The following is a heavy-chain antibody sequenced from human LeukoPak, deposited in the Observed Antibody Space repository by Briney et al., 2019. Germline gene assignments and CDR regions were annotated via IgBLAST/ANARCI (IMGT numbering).Heavy chain of an antibody. J-gene: IGHJ6*03. Sequence: ASVKVSCKASGYTFTGYYMHWVRQAPGQGLEWMGWINPNSGGTNYAQKFQGRVTMTRDTSISTAYMELSRLRSDDTAVYYCARDLAYSSSWYEYYYYMDVWGKGTTVTVSS. CDR3: ARDLAYSSSWYEYYYYMDV. CDR1: GYTFTGYY. D-gene: IGHD6-13*01. CDR2: INPNSGGT. V-gene: IGHV1-2*02.